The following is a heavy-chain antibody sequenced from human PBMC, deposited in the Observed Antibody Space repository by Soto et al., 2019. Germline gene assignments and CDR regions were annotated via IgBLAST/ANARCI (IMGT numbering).Heavy chain of an antibody. D-gene: IGHD3-3*01. J-gene: IGHJ4*02. CDR1: GGSFSGYY. Sequence: SEMLSLTCAVYGGSFSGYYWSWIRQPPGKGLEWIGEINHSGSTNYNPSLKSRVTISVDTSKNQFSLKLSSVTAADTAVYYCARGSYRSYYDFWSGRSADPHPDYFDYWGQGTLVTVSS. CDR3: ARGSYRSYYDFWSGRSADPHPDYFDY. V-gene: IGHV4-34*01. CDR2: INHSGST.